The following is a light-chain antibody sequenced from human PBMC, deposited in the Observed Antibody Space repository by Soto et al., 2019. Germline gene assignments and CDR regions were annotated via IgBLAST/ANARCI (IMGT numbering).Light chain of an antibody. CDR3: QQYNNWPPT. CDR2: VAS. CDR1: QSVSSN. J-gene: IGKJ1*01. Sequence: EIVMTQSPATLSVSPGERATLSCRASQSVSSNLAWYQQKPGQAPRLLIYVASTRATGVSARFSGSGSGTDFTLTISSLQSEDFAVYYCQQYNNWPPTFGQGTKVEIK. V-gene: IGKV3-15*01.